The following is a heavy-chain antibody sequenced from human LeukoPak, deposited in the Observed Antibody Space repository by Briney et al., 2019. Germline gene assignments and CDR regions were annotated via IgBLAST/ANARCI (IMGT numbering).Heavy chain of an antibody. D-gene: IGHD2-15*01. J-gene: IGHJ4*02. V-gene: IGHV3-33*01. CDR1: GFTSSSYG. Sequence: GGSLRLSCAASGFTSSSYGMHWVRQAPGKGLEWVAVIWYDGSNKYYADSVKGRFTISRDNSKNTLYLQMNSLRAEDTAVYYCARDEDIGVTAPDYWGQGTLVTVSS. CDR2: IWYDGSNK. CDR3: ARDEDIGVTAPDY.